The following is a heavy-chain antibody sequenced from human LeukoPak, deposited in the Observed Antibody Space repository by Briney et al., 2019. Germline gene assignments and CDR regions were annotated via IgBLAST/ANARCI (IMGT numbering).Heavy chain of an antibody. CDR1: GYTFTSYY. J-gene: IGHJ5*02. CDR2: INPSGGTT. CDR3: AREFYPPFTMVRVSWFDP. D-gene: IGHD3-10*01. V-gene: IGHV1-46*01. Sequence: ASVKASCKASGYTFTSYYMHSVRQAPRQGLEWMVIINPSGGTTSYAQKCQGRVTMTRDTSTSTVYMELSSLRSEDTAVYYCAREFYPPFTMVRVSWFDPWGQGTLVTVSS.